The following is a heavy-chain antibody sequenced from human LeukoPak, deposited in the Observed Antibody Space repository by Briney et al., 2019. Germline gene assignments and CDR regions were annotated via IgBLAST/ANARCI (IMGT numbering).Heavy chain of an antibody. D-gene: IGHD6-13*01. CDR1: GFTFSSYS. Sequence: GGSLRLSCAASGFTFSSYSLNWVRQAPGKGLEWVSSISSSSSYIYYADSVKGRFTISRDNAKNSLYLQMNSLRAEDTAVYYCARDLTWQQLVPFLWGQGTTVTVSS. J-gene: IGHJ6*02. CDR2: ISSSSSYI. V-gene: IGHV3-21*01. CDR3: ARDLTWQQLVPFL.